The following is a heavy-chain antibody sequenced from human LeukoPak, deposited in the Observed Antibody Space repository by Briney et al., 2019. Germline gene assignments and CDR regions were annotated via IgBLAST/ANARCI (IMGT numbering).Heavy chain of an antibody. CDR1: GDSISSSSYY. CDR2: IYYSGST. V-gene: IGHV4-39*01. J-gene: IGHJ4*02. D-gene: IGHD2-21*02. CDR3: ASGAAYCGGDCPPGPVDY. Sequence: PSETLSLTCTVSGDSISSSSYYWGWIRQPPGKGLEWIGSIYYSGSTYYNPSLKSRVTISVDTSKNQFSLKLSSVTAADTAVYYCASGAAYCGGDCPPGPVDYWGQGTLVTVSS.